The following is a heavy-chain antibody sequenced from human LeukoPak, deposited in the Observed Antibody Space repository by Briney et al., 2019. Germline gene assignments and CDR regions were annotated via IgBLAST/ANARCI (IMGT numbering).Heavy chain of an antibody. Sequence: GSLRLSCAASGFTFSSYAMHWVRQAPGKGLEWVAVISYDGSNKYYADSVKGRFTISRDNSKNTLYLQMNSLRAEDTAVYYCAKELHAYYYDSSDDAFDIWGQGTMVTVSS. J-gene: IGHJ3*02. CDR2: ISYDGSNK. D-gene: IGHD3-22*01. CDR1: GFTFSSYA. CDR3: AKELHAYYYDSSDDAFDI. V-gene: IGHV3-30-3*01.